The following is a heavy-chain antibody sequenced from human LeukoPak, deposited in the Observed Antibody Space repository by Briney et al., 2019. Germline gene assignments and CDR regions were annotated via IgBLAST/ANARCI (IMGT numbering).Heavy chain of an antibody. V-gene: IGHV3-7*01. CDR3: ARYSGNPASFEY. Sequence: GGSLRLSCAASGFILSSYWMSWVRQAPGKGLEWVANIKQDGSEKHYVDSVKGRLTISRDNAKNSLYLQMNSLRAEDTGVYYCARYSGNPASFEYWGQGTLVTVSS. CDR2: IKQDGSEK. D-gene: IGHD1-26*01. J-gene: IGHJ4*02. CDR1: GFILSSYW.